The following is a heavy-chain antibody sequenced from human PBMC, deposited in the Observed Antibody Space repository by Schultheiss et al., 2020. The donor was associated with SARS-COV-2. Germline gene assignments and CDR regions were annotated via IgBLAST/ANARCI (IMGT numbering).Heavy chain of an antibody. J-gene: IGHJ6*02. Sequence: GGSLRLSCAASGFTFSNAWMSWVRQAPGKGLEWVSSISSSSSYIYYADSVKGRFTISRDNSKNTLYLQMNSLRAEDTAVYYCARTRITMVRGVIGIYYYYYGMDVWGQGTTVTVSS. D-gene: IGHD3-10*01. CDR3: ARTRITMVRGVIGIYYYYYGMDV. CDR2: ISSSSSYI. CDR1: GFTFSNAW. V-gene: IGHV3-21*01.